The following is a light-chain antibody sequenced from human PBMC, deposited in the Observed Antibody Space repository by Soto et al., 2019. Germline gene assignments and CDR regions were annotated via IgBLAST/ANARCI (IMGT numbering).Light chain of an antibody. CDR3: QSYDSSLSGWV. CDR2: RNS. CDR1: SSNIGAGYD. Sequence: QSVLTQPPSVSGAPGQRVTISCTGSSSNIGAGYDVHWYQQLPGTAPKLLIYRNSYRPSGAPDRFSGSKSGTSASLAITGLQAEDEADYYCQSYDSSLSGWVFGGGTKLTVL. V-gene: IGLV1-40*01. J-gene: IGLJ3*02.